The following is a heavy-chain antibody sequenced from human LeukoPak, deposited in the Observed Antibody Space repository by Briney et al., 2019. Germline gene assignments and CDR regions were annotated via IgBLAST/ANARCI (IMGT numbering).Heavy chain of an antibody. Sequence: GSLRLSCAASGFTVSSNYMSWVRQAPGKGLEWVAFIPYDGSDTSYTDSVKGRFTIYRDISKSTVYLQMNNLRPEDTAVYYCAKDGYDYIWGPYKLPSYFDYWGQGTLVTVS. CDR2: IPYDGSDT. V-gene: IGHV3-30*02. CDR1: GFTVSSNY. D-gene: IGHD3-16*01. J-gene: IGHJ4*02. CDR3: AKDGYDYIWGPYKLPSYFDY.